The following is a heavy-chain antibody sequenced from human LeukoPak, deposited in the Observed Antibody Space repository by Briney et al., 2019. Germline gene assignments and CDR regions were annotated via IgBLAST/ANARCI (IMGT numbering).Heavy chain of an antibody. Sequence: GGSLRLSCAASGLMFSSYGMHWVRQAPGKGLEWVANIKQDGSQKYYVDSVKGRFTISRDNAKNSLYLQMNSLRADDTAVYYCVRDWPGDSYGADPWGQGTLVTVSS. D-gene: IGHD5-18*01. V-gene: IGHV3-7*01. J-gene: IGHJ5*02. CDR1: GLMFSSYG. CDR2: IKQDGSQK. CDR3: VRDWPGDSYGADP.